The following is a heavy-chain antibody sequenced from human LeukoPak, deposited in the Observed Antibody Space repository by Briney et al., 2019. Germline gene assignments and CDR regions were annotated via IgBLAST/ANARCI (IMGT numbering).Heavy chain of an antibody. J-gene: IGHJ6*03. CDR2: ISGSGGST. Sequence: PGGSLRLSCAASGFTFSSYAMSWARQAPGKGLEWVSAISGSGGSTYYADSVKGRFTISRDNSKNTLYLQMNSLRAEDTAVYYCAKDGDSRVRYYYYYYMDVWGKGTTVTVS. V-gene: IGHV3-23*01. D-gene: IGHD3-22*01. CDR1: GFTFSSYA. CDR3: AKDGDSRVRYYYYYYMDV.